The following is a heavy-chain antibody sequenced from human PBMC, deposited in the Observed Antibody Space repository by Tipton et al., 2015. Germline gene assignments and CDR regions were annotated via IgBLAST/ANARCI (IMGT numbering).Heavy chain of an antibody. CDR3: AKDRGFCSGVSCYDFEH. V-gene: IGHV3-30*02. D-gene: IGHD2-15*01. CDR1: GFTFSSYG. J-gene: IGHJ4*02. Sequence: SLRLSCVASGFTFSSYGMHWVRQAPGRGLEWVAIIWYDGRNKNYTDSVKGRFTISRDNSKDTLYLQMNSLSGDDTAVYYCAKDRGFCSGVSCYDFEHWGQGTLVTVSS. CDR2: IWYDGRNK.